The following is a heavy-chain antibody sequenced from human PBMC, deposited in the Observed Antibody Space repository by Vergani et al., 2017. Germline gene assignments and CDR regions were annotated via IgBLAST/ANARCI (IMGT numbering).Heavy chain of an antibody. Sequence: EVQLVESGGGLVQPGGSLRLSCAASGFSLSRFWMSWVRPAPEKGLEWVAHISPDGSATSYVDSVKGRFTISRDDTKNSLSLQMSGLRVEDTAVYYCATDTTQGSGFYDGGESHPRKLDSWGQGTLVTVSS. V-gene: IGHV3-7*01. CDR1: GFSLSRFW. D-gene: IGHD3-16*01. CDR3: ATDTTQGSGFYDGGESHPRKLDS. CDR2: ISPDGSAT. J-gene: IGHJ4*02.